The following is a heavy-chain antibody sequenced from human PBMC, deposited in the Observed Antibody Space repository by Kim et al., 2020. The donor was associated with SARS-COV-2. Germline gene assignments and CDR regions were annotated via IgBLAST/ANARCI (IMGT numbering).Heavy chain of an antibody. V-gene: IGHV1-69*13. D-gene: IGHD1-1*01. CDR1: GGTFSSYA. CDR3: ARSRQPLSRDAFDI. CDR2: IIPIFGTA. J-gene: IGHJ3*02. Sequence: SVKVSCKASGGTFSSYAISWVRQAPGQGLEWMGGIIPIFGTANYAQKFQGRVTITADESTSTAYMELSSLRSEDTAVYYCARSRQPLSRDAFDIWGQGTMVTVSS.